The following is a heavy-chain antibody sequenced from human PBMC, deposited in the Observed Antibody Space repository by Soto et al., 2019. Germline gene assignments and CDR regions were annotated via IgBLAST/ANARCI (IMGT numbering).Heavy chain of an antibody. CDR2: IWFDGSNK. Sequence: QVHLVESGGGVAQPGRSLRLSCAASGSIFTGYGMHWVRQAPGKGLEWVAVIWFDGSNKYYADSVKGRFTISRDNSKNMLYLQMNRLRVEDTAVYYCARDWIGGTTFRGYLAYWGQGTLVTVSS. D-gene: IGHD1-1*01. CDR3: ARDWIGGTTFRGYLAY. V-gene: IGHV3-33*01. CDR1: GSIFTGYG. J-gene: IGHJ4*02.